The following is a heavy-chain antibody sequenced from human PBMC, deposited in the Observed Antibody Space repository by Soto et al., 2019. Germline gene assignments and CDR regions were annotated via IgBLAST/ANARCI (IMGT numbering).Heavy chain of an antibody. CDR2: IYHRST. CDR1: GGSISSGGYF. CDR3: ASSRIAVALGY. Sequence: QLQLQESGSGLVKPSQTLSLTCAVSGGSISSGGYFWSWIRQPPGKGLEWIGYIYHRSTYYNPSLTSRVTISVDRSKNQFSLKLSSVTAADTAVYYCASSRIAVALGYWGQGTLVTVSS. D-gene: IGHD6-19*01. V-gene: IGHV4-30-2*01. J-gene: IGHJ4*02.